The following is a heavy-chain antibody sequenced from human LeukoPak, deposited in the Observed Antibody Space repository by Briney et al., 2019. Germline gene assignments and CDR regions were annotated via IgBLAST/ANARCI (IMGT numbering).Heavy chain of an antibody. CDR1: GYSFTSYW. CDR3: ARRRGDYVDWFDP. CDR2: IDPSDSYT. J-gene: IGHJ5*02. Sequence: GESLKISCKGSGYSFTSYWISWVRQMPGKGLEWMGRIDPSDSYTNYSPSFQGHVTISADKSISTAYLQWSSLKASDTAMYYCARRRGDYVDWFDPWGQGTLVTVS. V-gene: IGHV5-10-1*01. D-gene: IGHD4-17*01.